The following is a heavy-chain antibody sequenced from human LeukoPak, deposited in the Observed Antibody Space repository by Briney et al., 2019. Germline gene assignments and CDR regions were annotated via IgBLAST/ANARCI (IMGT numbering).Heavy chain of an antibody. Sequence: SETLSHTCTVSGGSISSYYWSWIRQPPGKGLEWIGYIYYSGSTNYNPSLKSRVTISVDTSKNQFSLKLSSVTAADTAVYYCAREGRGSGWYHFDYWGQGTLVTVSS. D-gene: IGHD6-19*01. CDR1: GGSISSYY. CDR3: AREGRGSGWYHFDY. V-gene: IGHV4-59*01. J-gene: IGHJ4*02. CDR2: IYYSGST.